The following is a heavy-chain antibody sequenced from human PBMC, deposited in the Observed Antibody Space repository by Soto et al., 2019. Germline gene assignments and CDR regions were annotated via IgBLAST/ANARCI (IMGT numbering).Heavy chain of an antibody. CDR2: ISYDGSNK. Sequence: PGGSLRLSCAASGFTFSSYGTHWVRQAPGKGLEWVAVISYDGSNKYYADSVKGRFTISRDNSKNTLYLQMNSLRAEDTAVYYCAKATVTGRAFDIWGQGTMVTVSS. V-gene: IGHV3-30*18. CDR1: GFTFSSYG. D-gene: IGHD4-17*01. J-gene: IGHJ3*02. CDR3: AKATVTGRAFDI.